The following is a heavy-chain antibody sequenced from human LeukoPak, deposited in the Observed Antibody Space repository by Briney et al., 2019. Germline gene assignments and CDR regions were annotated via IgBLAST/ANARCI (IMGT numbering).Heavy chain of an antibody. Sequence: AGGFLRLSCAASGFTFSSYAMSWVRQAPGKGLEWVSYISSSGSTIYYADSVKGRFTISRDNAKNSLYLQMNSLRAEDTAVYYCARDNSGDYDSTYFDYWGQGTLVTVSS. J-gene: IGHJ4*02. CDR1: GFTFSSYA. V-gene: IGHV3-48*04. D-gene: IGHD3-22*01. CDR2: ISSSGSTI. CDR3: ARDNSGDYDSTYFDY.